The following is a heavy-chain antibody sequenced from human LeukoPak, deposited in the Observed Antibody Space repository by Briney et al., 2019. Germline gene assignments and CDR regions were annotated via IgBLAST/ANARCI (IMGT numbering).Heavy chain of an antibody. V-gene: IGHV3-23*01. Sequence: PPGGSLRLSCAASGFTFSSYAMSWVRQAPGKGLEWVSAISGSGSSTYYADSVKGRFTISRDNSKNTLYLQMNSLRAEDTAVYYCAKDPQVWVRGLGYFDYWGQGTLVTVSS. CDR3: AKDPQVWVRGLGYFDY. CDR2: ISGSGSST. CDR1: GFTFSSYA. D-gene: IGHD3-10*01. J-gene: IGHJ4*02.